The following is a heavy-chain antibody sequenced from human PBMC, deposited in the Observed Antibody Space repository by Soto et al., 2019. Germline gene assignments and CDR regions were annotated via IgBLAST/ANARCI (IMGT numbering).Heavy chain of an antibody. J-gene: IGHJ6*02. D-gene: IGHD3-16*01. Sequence: EGRLVESGGGLVKPGGSLRLSCAASGFSFSAYTMIWVRQAPGKGLQWVSSVSTGTTYQEYADSVKGRVSISRDDANHLVFLQMESLGPEDTAVYYCVRGGEDITSPYGMDVWCPGTTVTVSS. CDR1: GFSFSAYT. V-gene: IGHV3-21*01. CDR3: VRGGEDITSPYGMDV. CDR2: VSTGTTYQ.